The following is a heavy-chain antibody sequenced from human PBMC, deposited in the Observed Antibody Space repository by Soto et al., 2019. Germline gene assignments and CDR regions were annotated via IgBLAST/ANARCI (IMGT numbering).Heavy chain of an antibody. CDR2: IRSKANSYAT. Sequence: EVQLVESGGGLVQPGGSLKLSCAASGFTFSGSAMHWVRQASGKGLEWVGRIRSKANSYATAYAASVKGRFTISRDDSKNTAYLQMNSLKTEDTAVYYCGSDTGMADYGVDVWGQGTTVTVSS. V-gene: IGHV3-73*01. J-gene: IGHJ6*02. CDR3: GSDTGMADYGVDV. CDR1: GFTFSGSA. D-gene: IGHD5-18*01.